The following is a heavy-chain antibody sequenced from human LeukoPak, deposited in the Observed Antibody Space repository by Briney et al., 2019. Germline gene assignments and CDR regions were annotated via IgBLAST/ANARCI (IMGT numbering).Heavy chain of an antibody. Sequence: GGSLRLSCAASGFTFSSYAMSWVRQAPGKGLEWVSAISGSGGSTYYADSVKGRFTISRDNSKNTLYLQMNSLRAEDTAVYYCAKGVREVLRFPGYCDYWGQGTLVAVSS. CDR1: GFTFSSYA. CDR3: AKGVREVLRFPGYCDY. D-gene: IGHD3-3*01. V-gene: IGHV3-23*01. J-gene: IGHJ4*02. CDR2: ISGSGGST.